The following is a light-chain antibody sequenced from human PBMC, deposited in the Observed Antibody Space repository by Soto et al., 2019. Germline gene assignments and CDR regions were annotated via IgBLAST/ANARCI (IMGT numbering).Light chain of an antibody. CDR2: GSS. J-gene: IGKJ4*01. Sequence: IVLTQSPATLSVSPGERATLSCRASQNVGTNLAWYQQKPGQAPRLLIYGSSTRSTGIPANFSGSGSGTEFTLSISSLQSEESAVSCCQQYNNWGLSFGGGTKVEVK. CDR3: QQYNNWGLS. CDR1: QNVGTN. V-gene: IGKV3D-15*01.